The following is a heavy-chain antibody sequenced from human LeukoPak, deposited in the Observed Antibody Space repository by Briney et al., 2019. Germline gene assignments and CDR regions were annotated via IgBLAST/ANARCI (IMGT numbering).Heavy chain of an antibody. CDR1: SLNCSSYS. V-gene: IGHV3-21*01. Sequence: SVKLSCKPSSLNCSSYSMNRVRQAPGNGQKWVSSISSSSSYIYYADSVKGRFTISRDNAKNSPYLQMNSLRAEDTAVYYCARVDDDFWSGQHYYYYGMDVWGQGTTVTVSS. D-gene: IGHD3-3*01. CDR3: ARVDDDFWSGQHYYYYGMDV. CDR2: ISSSSSYI. J-gene: IGHJ6*02.